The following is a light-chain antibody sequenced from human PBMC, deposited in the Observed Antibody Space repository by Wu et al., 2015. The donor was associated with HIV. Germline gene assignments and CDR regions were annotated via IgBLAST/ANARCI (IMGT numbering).Light chain of an antibody. CDR3: QQSLAAPLA. V-gene: IGKV1-39*01. CDR1: QSISRF. J-gene: IGKJ4*01. Sequence: DIQMTQSPSSLSASVGDRVTITCRASQSISRFLNWYQQKPGKAPKALIFGTSTLESGVLSRFTGSGSGTDLTLTINNLQPEDFATYYCQQSLAAPLAFGGGTKVELK. CDR2: GTS.